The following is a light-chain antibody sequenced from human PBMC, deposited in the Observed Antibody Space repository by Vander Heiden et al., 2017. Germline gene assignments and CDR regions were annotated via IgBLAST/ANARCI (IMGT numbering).Light chain of an antibody. Sequence: QSALTQPASVSVSPGQSITISCTGTSSVVGSYDHVSWYQQHPGKAAKLMIYEGSKRPAGVSHRFSGSKSGNTASLTIAGLQAEDEADYYCCSYAGSWVFGGGTKLTVL. CDR2: EGS. J-gene: IGLJ3*02. CDR3: CSYAGSWV. V-gene: IGLV2-23*01. CDR1: SSVVGSYDH.